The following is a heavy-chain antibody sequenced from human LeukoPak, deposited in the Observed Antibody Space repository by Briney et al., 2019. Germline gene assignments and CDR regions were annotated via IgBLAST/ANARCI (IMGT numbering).Heavy chain of an antibody. CDR1: GGSISSYY. CDR3: AKSGVYYPTYYFDY. V-gene: IGHV4-59*01. Sequence: SETLSLTCTVSGGSISSYYWSWIRQPPGKGLEWIGYIYYSGSTNYNPSLKSRVTMSVDTSKNQFSLKLSSVTAADTAVYYCAKSGVYYPTYYFDYWGQGTLATVSS. D-gene: IGHD3-10*01. CDR2: IYYSGST. J-gene: IGHJ4*02.